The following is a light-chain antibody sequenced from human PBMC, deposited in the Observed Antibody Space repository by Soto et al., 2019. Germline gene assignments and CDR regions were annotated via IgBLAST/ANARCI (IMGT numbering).Light chain of an antibody. V-gene: IGKV1D-12*01. CDR3: QQAYSFPIT. CDR2: AAS. J-gene: IGKJ5*01. Sequence: DIHVTQSPSSVSASVVYRVTITCLASQDIAAYLAWYQHKPGRAPELLIHAASSLQSGVPSRFSGSGSGTDFTLTINSLQPEDFATYYCQQAYSFPITFGQGTRLEIK. CDR1: QDIAAY.